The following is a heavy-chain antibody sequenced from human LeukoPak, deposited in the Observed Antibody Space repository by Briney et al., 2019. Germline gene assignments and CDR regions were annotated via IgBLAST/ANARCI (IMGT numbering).Heavy chain of an antibody. CDR3: AASRAAARVDY. Sequence: PGGSLRLSCAASGFTVSSNYMSWVRQAPGKGLEWVSVIYSGGSTYYADSVKGRFTISRDNSKNTLYLQMNSLRAEDTAVYYCAASRAAARVDYWGQGTLVTVSS. D-gene: IGHD6-13*01. J-gene: IGHJ4*02. CDR2: IYSGGST. CDR1: GFTVSSNY. V-gene: IGHV3-66*01.